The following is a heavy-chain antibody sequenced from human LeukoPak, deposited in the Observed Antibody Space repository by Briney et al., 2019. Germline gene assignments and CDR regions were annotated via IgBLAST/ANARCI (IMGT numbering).Heavy chain of an antibody. CDR1: GVSISSYY. J-gene: IGHJ5*02. Sequence: PSETLSLTCTVSGVSISSYYWSWIRQPPGKGPEWIGYIYYSGSTNYNPSLKSRVTISVDTSKNQFSLKLSSVTAADTAVYYCARDRDYGGPPDPWGQGTLVTVSS. D-gene: IGHD4-23*01. CDR3: ARDRDYGGPPDP. CDR2: IYYSGST. V-gene: IGHV4-59*01.